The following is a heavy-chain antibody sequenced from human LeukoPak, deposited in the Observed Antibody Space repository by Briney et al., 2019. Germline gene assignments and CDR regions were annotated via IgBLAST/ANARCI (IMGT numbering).Heavy chain of an antibody. CDR2: ISSSSSYI. D-gene: IGHD4-17*01. CDR3: ARVEVTTVRTGPVDY. CDR1: AFTFSTYG. V-gene: IGHV3-21*01. J-gene: IGHJ4*02. Sequence: GGSLRLSCEASAFTFSTYGMSWVRQAPGKGLEWVSSISSSSSYIYYADSVKGRFTISRDNAKNSLYLQMNSLRAEDTAVYYCARVEVTTVRTGPVDYWGQGTLVTVSS.